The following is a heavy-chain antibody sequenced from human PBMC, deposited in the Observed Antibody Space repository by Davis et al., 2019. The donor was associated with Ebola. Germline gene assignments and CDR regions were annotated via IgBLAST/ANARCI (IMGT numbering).Heavy chain of an antibody. CDR2: ISGSGGST. D-gene: IGHD4-23*01. J-gene: IGHJ5*02. CDR1: GFTFSSYA. Sequence: GGSLRLSCAASGFTFSSYAMSWVRQAPGKGLEWVSAISGSGGSTYYADSVKGRFTISRDNAKNSLYLQMNSLRAEDTAVYYCARDETTVVTGWFDPWGQGTLVTVSS. CDR3: ARDETTVVTGWFDP. V-gene: IGHV3-23*01.